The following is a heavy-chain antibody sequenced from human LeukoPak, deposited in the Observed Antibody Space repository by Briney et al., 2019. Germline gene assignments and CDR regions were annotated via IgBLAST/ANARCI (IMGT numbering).Heavy chain of an antibody. CDR3: ARGVGATKGGLDY. CDR2: IYYSGST. V-gene: IGHV4-39*07. D-gene: IGHD1-26*01. CDR1: GGSISSSSYY. J-gene: IGHJ4*02. Sequence: SETLSLTCTVSGGSISSSSYYWGWIRQPPGKGLEWIGSIYYSGSTYYNPSLKSRVTISVDTSKNQFSLKLSSVTAADTAVYYCARGVGATKGGLDYWGQGTLVTVSS.